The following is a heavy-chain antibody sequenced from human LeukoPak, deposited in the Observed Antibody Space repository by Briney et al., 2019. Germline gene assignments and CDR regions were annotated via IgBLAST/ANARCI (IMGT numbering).Heavy chain of an antibody. J-gene: IGHJ6*03. CDR1: GYTITDYY. D-gene: IGHD1-7*01. CDR3: TRVQGWVWNFFSDYYMDV. CDR2: INPKTGGT. V-gene: IGHV1-2*02. Sequence: EASVKVSCKASGYTITDYYFHWVRQAPGQGLEWMGWINPKTGGTKFLQKFQGRVTMTRDTSISTAYMELSRLTSDDTAVYYCTRVQGWVWNFFSDYYMDVWGNGTTVIVSS.